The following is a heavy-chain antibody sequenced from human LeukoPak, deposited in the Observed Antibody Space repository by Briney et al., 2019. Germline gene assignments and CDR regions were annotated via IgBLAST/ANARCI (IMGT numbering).Heavy chain of an antibody. CDR3: AELGITMIGGV. Sequence: QTGGSLRLSCAVSGFTFSSYWMTWVRQAPGKGLEWVANIKEDGSEKNYMDSVKGRFTISRDNAKNSLYLQMNSLRAEDTAVYYCAELGITMIGGVWGKGTTVTISS. CDR2: IKEDGSEK. J-gene: IGHJ6*04. CDR1: GFTFSSYW. V-gene: IGHV3-7*01. D-gene: IGHD3-10*02.